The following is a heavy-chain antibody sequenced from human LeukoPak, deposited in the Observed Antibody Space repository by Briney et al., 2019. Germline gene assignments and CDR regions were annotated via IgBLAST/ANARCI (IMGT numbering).Heavy chain of an antibody. CDR2: IYYSGST. CDR1: GGSISSYY. V-gene: IGHV4-59*01. D-gene: IGHD3-3*01. J-gene: IGHJ1*01. Sequence: SETLSLTCTVSGGSISSYYWSRIRQPPGKGLEWIGYIYYSGSTNYNPSLKSRVTISVDTSKNQFSLKLSSVTAADTAVYYCARGNDFWSGYLGYFQHWGQGTLVTVSS. CDR3: ARGNDFWSGYLGYFQH.